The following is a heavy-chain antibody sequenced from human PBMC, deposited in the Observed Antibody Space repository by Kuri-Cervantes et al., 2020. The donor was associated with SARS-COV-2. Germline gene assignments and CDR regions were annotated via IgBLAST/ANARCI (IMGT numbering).Heavy chain of an antibody. J-gene: IGHJ4*02. CDR2: IKQDGSEK. CDR1: GFTFSSYW. CDR3: ARLGDSSWYFDY. D-gene: IGHD6-13*01. Sequence: GESLKISCAASGFTFSSYWMSWVRQAPGKGLEWVANIKQDGSEKYYVDSVKGRFTISRDNAKNSLYLQMNSLRAEDTAVYYCARLGDSSWYFDYWGQETLVTVSS. V-gene: IGHV3-7*01.